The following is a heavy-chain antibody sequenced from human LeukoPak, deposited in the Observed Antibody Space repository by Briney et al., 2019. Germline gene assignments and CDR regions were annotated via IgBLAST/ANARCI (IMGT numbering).Heavy chain of an antibody. CDR1: GGSISSYY. D-gene: IGHD6-19*01. Sequence: PSETLSLTCTVSGGSISSYYWSWIRPPPGKGLEWIGYIYTSGSTNYNPSLKSRVTISVDTSKNQFSLKLSSVTAADTAVYYCARTGYSSGSDYWGQGTLVTVSS. J-gene: IGHJ4*02. CDR2: IYTSGST. V-gene: IGHV4-4*09. CDR3: ARTGYSSGSDY.